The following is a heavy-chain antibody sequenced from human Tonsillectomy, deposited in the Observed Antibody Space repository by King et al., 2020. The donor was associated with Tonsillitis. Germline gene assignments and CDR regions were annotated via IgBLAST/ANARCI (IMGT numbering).Heavy chain of an antibody. Sequence: VQLVESGGGLVQPGGSLRLSCAASGFTFSSYWMSWVRQAPGKGLAWVANIKQDGSDKYYVGSVKGRLTISRHNAKNSLFLQMNSLRAEDTAVYYCARDGGGYYDSSGYYYDPNFDYWGQGTLVTVSS. CDR3: ARDGGGYYDSSGYYYDPNFDY. D-gene: IGHD3-22*01. V-gene: IGHV3-7*03. CDR1: GFTFSSYW. J-gene: IGHJ4*02. CDR2: IKQDGSDK.